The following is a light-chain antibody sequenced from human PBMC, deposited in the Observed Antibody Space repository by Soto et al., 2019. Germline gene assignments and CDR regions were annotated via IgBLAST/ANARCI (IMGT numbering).Light chain of an antibody. J-gene: IGLJ2*01. V-gene: IGLV2-8*01. CDR1: SSDVGAYNY. Sequence: QSALTQPPSASGSPGQSVTISCTGTSSDVGAYNYVSWYQQHPGKAPKLMIYEVNKRPSGVPDRFSGSKSGNTASLTVSGLQDEDEADYYCSSYVGNNNLVFGGGTKLTVL. CDR3: SSYVGNNNLV. CDR2: EVN.